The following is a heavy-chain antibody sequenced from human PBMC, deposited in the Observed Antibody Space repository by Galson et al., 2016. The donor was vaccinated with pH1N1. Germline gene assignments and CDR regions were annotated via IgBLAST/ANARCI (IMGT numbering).Heavy chain of an antibody. D-gene: IGHD4-17*01. J-gene: IGHJ5*02. CDR2: IDWDDDK. CDR1: GASVSSGEYY. V-gene: IGHV2-70*18. Sequence: TLSLTCIVSGASVSSGEYYWSWIRQPPGKALEWLALIDWDDDKYYSSSLKTRLTISKDTSKNQVVLTMTNMDPVDTATYYCARMRYGDYSDWFDPWGQGTLVTVSS. CDR3: ARMRYGDYSDWFDP.